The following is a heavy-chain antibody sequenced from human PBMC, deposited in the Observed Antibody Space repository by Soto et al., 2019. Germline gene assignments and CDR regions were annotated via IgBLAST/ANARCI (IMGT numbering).Heavy chain of an antibody. CDR2: INAGNGNT. J-gene: IGHJ6*03. D-gene: IGHD5-18*01. Sequence: ASVKVSCKASGYTFTSYAMHWVRQAPGQRLEWMGWINAGNGNTKYSQKFQGRVTITRDTSASTAYMELSSLRSEDTAVYYCAREVTYYYYMDVWGKGTTVPVS. CDR3: AREVTYYYYMDV. CDR1: GYTFTSYA. V-gene: IGHV1-3*01.